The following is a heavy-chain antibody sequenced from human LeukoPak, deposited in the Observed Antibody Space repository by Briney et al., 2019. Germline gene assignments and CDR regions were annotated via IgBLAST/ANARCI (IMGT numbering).Heavy chain of an antibody. CDR1: GYTFTDYY. CDR2: IIPNSGDT. D-gene: IGHD3-16*01. J-gene: IGHJ6*02. V-gene: IGHV1-2*02. Sequence: ASVKVSCKASGYTFTDYYIHWVRQAPGQGLEWMGWIIPNSGDTSYAQKFQGRVTMTRDTSISTAYMELSSLRSEDTAVYYCAGPPKGGYYYYGMDVWGQGTTVTVSS. CDR3: AGPPKGGYYYYGMDV.